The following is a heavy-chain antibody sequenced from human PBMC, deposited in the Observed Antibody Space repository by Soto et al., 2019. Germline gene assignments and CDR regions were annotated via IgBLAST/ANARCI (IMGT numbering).Heavy chain of an antibody. CDR3: AKALRYFDWLLWYYYGMDV. V-gene: IGHV3-30*18. CDR1: GFTFSSYG. D-gene: IGHD3-9*01. Sequence: GGALRLSCAASGFTFSSYGMHWGRQAPGKGLGWVAVISYDGSNKYYADSVKGRFTISRDNSKNTLYLQMNSLRAEDTAVYYCAKALRYFDWLLWYYYGMDVWGQGTTVTVSS. CDR2: ISYDGSNK. J-gene: IGHJ6*02.